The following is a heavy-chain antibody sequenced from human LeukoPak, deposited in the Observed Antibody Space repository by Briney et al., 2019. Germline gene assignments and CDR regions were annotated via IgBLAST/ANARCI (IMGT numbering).Heavy chain of an antibody. CDR1: GFTFSSYG. Sequence: PGRSLRLSCAASGFTFSSYGMHWVRQAPGKGLEWVAVIWYDGSNKYYADSVKGRFTISRDNSKNTLYLQMNSLRAEDTAVYYSAKGAGSYYYDSSGSRFDYWGQGTLVTVSS. D-gene: IGHD3-22*01. CDR2: IWYDGSNK. CDR3: AKGAGSYYYDSSGSRFDY. V-gene: IGHV3-33*06. J-gene: IGHJ4*02.